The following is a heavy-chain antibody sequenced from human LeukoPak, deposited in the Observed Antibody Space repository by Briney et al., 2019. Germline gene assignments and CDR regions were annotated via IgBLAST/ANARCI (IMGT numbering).Heavy chain of an antibody. CDR2: IYYSGNT. CDR1: GGSISSYY. J-gene: IGHJ4*02. V-gene: IGHV4-59*01. CDR3: ARARDFDSSGSSYFDA. D-gene: IGHD3-22*01. Sequence: SETLSLTCSVSGGSISSYYWMWIRQPPGKLLEWIGYIYYSGNTDYNPSLKSRVAISVDTSKSHFSLKLSSVTAADTAVYYCARARDFDSSGSSYFDAWGQGTLVFVSS.